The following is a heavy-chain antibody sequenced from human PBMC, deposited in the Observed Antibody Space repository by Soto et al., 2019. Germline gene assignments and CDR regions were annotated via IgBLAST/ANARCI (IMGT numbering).Heavy chain of an antibody. D-gene: IGHD3-9*01. CDR3: ARQYDILTGYYLEVGY. Sequence: QVQLVQSGAEVKKPGASVKVSCKASGYTFTSYGISWVRQAPGQGLEWMGWISAYSGNTDYAQKLQGRVTMTTDTPTSTAYMELRSLRSDDTAVYYCARQYDILTGYYLEVGYWGQGTLVTVSS. CDR2: ISAYSGNT. J-gene: IGHJ4*02. V-gene: IGHV1-18*01. CDR1: GYTFTSYG.